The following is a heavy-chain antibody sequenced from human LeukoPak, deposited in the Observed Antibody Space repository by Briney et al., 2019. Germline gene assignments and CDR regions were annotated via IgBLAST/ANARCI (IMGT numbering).Heavy chain of an antibody. CDR2: IHQDGVDK. Sequence: GSLRLSCAASEFRFGSYAMSWVRQAPRKGPEWVANIHQDGVDKDYVDSVAGRFTISRDNAKNSVYLEMNNLRVEDTAVYYCARDSTGWQAYAYDVWGQGTMVTVSS. J-gene: IGHJ3*01. D-gene: IGHD2-8*02. V-gene: IGHV3-7*01. CDR3: ARDSTGWQAYAYDV. CDR1: EFRFGSYA.